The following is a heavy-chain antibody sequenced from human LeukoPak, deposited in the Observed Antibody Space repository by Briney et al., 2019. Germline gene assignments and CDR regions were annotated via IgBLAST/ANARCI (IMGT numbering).Heavy chain of an antibody. D-gene: IGHD3-9*01. Sequence: GGSLRLSCAASGFTLSGYFMSWVRQAPGKGLEWVANIKQDGSEKYYVDSVKGRFTISRDNAKNSLYLQMNSLRAEDTAVYYCAREDYDILTGTFDYWGQGTLVTVSS. CDR2: IKQDGSEK. CDR3: AREDYDILTGTFDY. V-gene: IGHV3-7*01. CDR1: GFTLSGYF. J-gene: IGHJ4*02.